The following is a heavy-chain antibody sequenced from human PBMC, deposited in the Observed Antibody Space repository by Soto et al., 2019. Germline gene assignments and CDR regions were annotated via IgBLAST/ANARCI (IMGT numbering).Heavy chain of an antibody. CDR2: IDPSDSYT. CDR3: ARHAWISQNPLDY. J-gene: IGHJ4*02. CDR1: GYSFTSYW. D-gene: IGHD2-2*03. Sequence: GESLKISCKGSGYSFTSYWISWVRQMPGKGLEWMGRIDPSDSYTNYSPSFQGHVTISADKSISTAYLQWSSLKASDTAMYYCARHAWISQNPLDYWGQGTLVTVSS. V-gene: IGHV5-10-1*01.